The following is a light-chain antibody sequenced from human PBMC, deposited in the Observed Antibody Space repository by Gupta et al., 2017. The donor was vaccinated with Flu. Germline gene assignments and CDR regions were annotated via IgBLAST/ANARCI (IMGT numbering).Light chain of an antibody. CDR3: QVWDDSSNYV. V-gene: IGLV3-21*02. CDR2: ADN. Sequence: SYLLTHTPPVSVAPGQTARTSCGGKSIHWYQQKPGQAPVLVVYADNERPSGIPDRFSGTNSGNTAILTVTGVEAGDEADYYCQVWDDSSNYVFGGGTKLTVL. J-gene: IGLJ2*01. CDR1: SI.